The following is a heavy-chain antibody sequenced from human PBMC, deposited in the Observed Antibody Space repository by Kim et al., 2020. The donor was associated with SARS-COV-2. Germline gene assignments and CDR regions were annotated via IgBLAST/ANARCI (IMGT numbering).Heavy chain of an antibody. J-gene: IGHJ6*02. D-gene: IGHD6-13*01. V-gene: IGHV3-33*03. CDR3: AKGVAAAGYYGMDV. CDR1: GFTFSTHG. Sequence: GGSLRLSCVASGFTFSTHGMYWVRQGPGKGLEWVAYIWYDGSNEDYGDSVKGRFTISRDNSKRTLYLEMNSLRVDDTAVYYCAKGVAAAGYYGMDVWGRG. CDR2: IWYDGSNE.